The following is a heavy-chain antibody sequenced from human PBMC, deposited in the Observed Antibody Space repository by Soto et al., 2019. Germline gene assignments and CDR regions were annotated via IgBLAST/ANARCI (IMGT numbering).Heavy chain of an antibody. J-gene: IGHJ5*02. Sequence: SETLSLTCTVSGGSISSSSYYWGWIRQPPGKGLEWIGSIYYSGSTYYNPSLKSRVTISVDTSKNQFSLKLSSVTAADTAVYYCARHGVVVVTFRFDPWGQGTLVTVSS. CDR3: ARHGVVVVTFRFDP. CDR2: IYYSGST. V-gene: IGHV4-39*01. D-gene: IGHD3-22*01. CDR1: GGSISSSSYY.